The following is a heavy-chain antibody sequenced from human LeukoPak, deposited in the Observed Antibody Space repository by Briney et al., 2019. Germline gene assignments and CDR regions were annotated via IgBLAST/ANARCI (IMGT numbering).Heavy chain of an antibody. CDR2: INPNSGGT. CDR3: WRHPGKVTNDWYFNH. V-gene: IGHV1-2*02. CDR1: GSTCTGYY. Sequence: ASVKVSCKASGSTCTGYYMHWVRQAPGQGLEWMGFINPNSGGTNYEQKFQDRVTMTRDTSITKPYMELCRLSSDDTAVYYCWRHPGKVTNDWYFNHWGGGALVVVSS. D-gene: IGHD4-23*01. J-gene: IGHJ2*01.